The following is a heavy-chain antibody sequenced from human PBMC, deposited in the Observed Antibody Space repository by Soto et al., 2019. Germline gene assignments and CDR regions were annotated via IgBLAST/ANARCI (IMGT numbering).Heavy chain of an antibody. CDR3: ARGPDYSNPIHYYYYYMDV. D-gene: IGHD4-4*01. CDR1: GGSISSYY. V-gene: IGHV4-59*01. Sequence: PSETLSLTCTVSGGSISSYYWSWIRQPPGKGLEWIGYIYYSGSTNYNPSLKSRVTISVDTSKNQFSLKLSSVTAADTAVYYCARGPDYSNPIHYYYYYMDVWGKGTTVTVSS. J-gene: IGHJ6*03. CDR2: IYYSGST.